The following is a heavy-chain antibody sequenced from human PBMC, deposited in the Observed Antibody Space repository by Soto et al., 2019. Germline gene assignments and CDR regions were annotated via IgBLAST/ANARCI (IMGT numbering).Heavy chain of an antibody. J-gene: IGHJ5*02. CDR3: ARVGERVVVTGGANWFDP. CDR2: IYYSGST. D-gene: IGHD3-22*01. Sequence: QVQLQESGPGLVKPSQTLSLTCTVSGGSISSGDYYWSWIRQPPGKGLEWIGYIYYSGSTYYNPSLTSRVTISVDTSKNQFSLKLSSVTAADTAVYYCARVGERVVVTGGANWFDPWGQGTLVTVSS. V-gene: IGHV4-30-4*01. CDR1: GGSISSGDYY.